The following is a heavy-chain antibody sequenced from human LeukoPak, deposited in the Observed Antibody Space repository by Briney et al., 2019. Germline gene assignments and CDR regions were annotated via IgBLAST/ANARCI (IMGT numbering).Heavy chain of an antibody. J-gene: IGHJ4*02. CDR1: GFTFSSYW. CDR2: INQDGSEK. V-gene: IGHV3-7*01. D-gene: IGHD3-22*01. Sequence: PGGSLRLSYAASGFTFSSYWMSWVRQAPGKGLEWVANINQDGSEKYYVDSVKGRFTISRDNAKSSLYLQMNSLRAEDTAVYYCARWDGNGYHLDQGTPVTVSS. CDR3: ARWDGNGYH.